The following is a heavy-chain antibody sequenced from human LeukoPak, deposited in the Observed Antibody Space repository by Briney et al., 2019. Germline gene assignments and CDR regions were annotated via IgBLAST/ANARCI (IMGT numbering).Heavy chain of an antibody. CDR1: GYSFTSNY. V-gene: IGHV1-46*01. CDR2: IYPRDDST. CDR3: ARDQEAFDY. Sequence: VASVKVSCKASGYSFTSNYIHWVRQAPGQGLEWMGMIYPRDDSTSYAQKFQGRVTVTRDTSTSTVHMELSGLRSEDTAVYYCARDQEAFDYWGQGTLVTVSS. J-gene: IGHJ4*02.